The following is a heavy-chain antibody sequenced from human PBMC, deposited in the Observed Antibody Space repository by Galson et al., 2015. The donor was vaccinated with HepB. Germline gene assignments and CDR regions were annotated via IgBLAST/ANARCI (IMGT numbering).Heavy chain of an antibody. Sequence: SLRLSCAASGFTVSSNYMSWVRQAPGKGLEWVSVIYSGGSTYYADSVKGRFTISRHNSKNTLYLQMNSLRAEDTAVYYCAREGGKDYYDIKGNDYWVQGTLVTV. D-gene: IGHD3-22*01. CDR3: AREGGKDYYDIKGNDY. J-gene: IGHJ4*02. CDR1: GFTVSSNY. V-gene: IGHV3-53*04. CDR2: IYSGGST.